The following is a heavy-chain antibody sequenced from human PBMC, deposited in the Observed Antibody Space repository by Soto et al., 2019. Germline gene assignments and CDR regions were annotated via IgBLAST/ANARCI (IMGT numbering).Heavy chain of an antibody. D-gene: IGHD6-6*01. CDR1: SGSLSGYY. Sequence: ETLSLTCSLYSGSLSGYYWSWIRQPPGKGLEWIGEISPSGTTNYSPSLKSRVSISVDTSKNQFSLNLTSLTAADTAVYYCARAPKVSGSAQTRPDFWGQGSLVTVSS. CDR3: ARAPKVSGSAQTRPDF. CDR2: ISPSGTT. J-gene: IGHJ4*02. V-gene: IGHV4-34*01.